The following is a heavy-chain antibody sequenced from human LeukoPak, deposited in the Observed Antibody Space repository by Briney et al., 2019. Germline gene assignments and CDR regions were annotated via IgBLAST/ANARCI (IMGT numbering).Heavy chain of an antibody. J-gene: IGHJ4*02. D-gene: IGHD3-10*01. V-gene: IGHV3-7*04. CDR2: IKQDGSEK. CDR3: ARAIWFGNLFDY. CDR1: GFTFSSYA. Sequence: GGSLRLSCAASGFTFSSYAMSWVRQAPGKGLEWVANIKQDGSEKYYVDSVKGRFTISRDNAKNSLYLQMNSLRAEDTAVYYCARAIWFGNLFDYWGQGTLVTVSS.